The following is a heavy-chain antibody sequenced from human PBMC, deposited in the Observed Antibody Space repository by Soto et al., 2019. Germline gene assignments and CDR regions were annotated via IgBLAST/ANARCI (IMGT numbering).Heavy chain of an antibody. J-gene: IGHJ4*02. D-gene: IGHD3-9*01. Sequence: GGSLRLSCAASGFTVSSNYMSWVRQAPGKGLEWVSVIYSGGSTYYADSVNSRFTISRDNSKNTLYLQMNSLRAEDTAVYYCARYDILTGSIDYWGQGTLVTVSS. CDR2: IYSGGST. CDR3: ARYDILTGSIDY. CDR1: GFTVSSNY. V-gene: IGHV3-53*01.